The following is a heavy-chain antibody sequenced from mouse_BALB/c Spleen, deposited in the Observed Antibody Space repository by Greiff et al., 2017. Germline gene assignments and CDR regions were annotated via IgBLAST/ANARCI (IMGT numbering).Heavy chain of an antibody. J-gene: IGHJ3*01. Sequence: QVQLQQPGAELVMPGASVKMSCKASGYTFTDYWMHWVKQRPGQGLEWIGAIDTSDSYTSYNQKFKGKATLTVDESSSTAYMQLSSLTSEDSAVYYCARGDDGYSPFGDWGQGTLVTVSA. CDR3: ARGDDGYSPFGD. D-gene: IGHD2-3*01. CDR2: IDTSDSYT. CDR1: GYTFTDYW. V-gene: IGHV1-69*01.